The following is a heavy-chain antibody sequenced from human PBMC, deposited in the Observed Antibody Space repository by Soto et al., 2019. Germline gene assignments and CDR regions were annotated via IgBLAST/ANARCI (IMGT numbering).Heavy chain of an antibody. D-gene: IGHD3-10*01. CDR2: IYSGGTT. CDR3: ARDGGPRGDYYYAMDV. V-gene: IGHV4-31*03. J-gene: IGHJ6*02. CDR1: GGSISRSGAYY. Sequence: QVQLQESGPGLVKPSQTLSLTCTVSGGSISRSGAYYWSWVRQHPEKGLEWIGYIYSGGTTYYNPSPRSRVTISLDTANNQFSLKLSSVTAADTALYYCARDGGPRGDYYYAMDVWGQGTTVTVSS.